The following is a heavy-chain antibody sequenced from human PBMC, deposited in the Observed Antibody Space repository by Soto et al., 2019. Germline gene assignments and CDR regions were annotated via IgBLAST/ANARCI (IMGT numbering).Heavy chain of an antibody. J-gene: IGHJ6*02. CDR3: ARGGGGVHYYYYGMDV. CDR1: GGSISSGGYY. CDR2: IYYSGST. Sequence: KPSETLSLTCTVSGGSISSGGYYWSWIRQHPGKGPEWIGYIYYSGSTYYNPSLKSRVTISVDTSKNQFSLKLSSVTAADTAVYYCARGGGGVHYYYYGMDVWGQGTTVTVSS. D-gene: IGHD3-16*01. V-gene: IGHV4-31*03.